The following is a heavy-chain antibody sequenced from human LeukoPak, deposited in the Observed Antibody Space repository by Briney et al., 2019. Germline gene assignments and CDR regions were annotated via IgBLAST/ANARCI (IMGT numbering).Heavy chain of an antibody. CDR2: ISGSGGST. CDR3: AATAGYHVAYFDN. D-gene: IGHD2-2*01. J-gene: IGHJ4*02. Sequence: GGSLRLSCAASGFTFSSYAMSWVRQAPGKGLEWVSAISGSGGSTYYADSVKGRFTISRDSSKNTVYLQMNSLRAEDTAVYYCAATAGYHVAYFDNWGQGTLVTVSS. CDR1: GFTFSSYA. V-gene: IGHV3-23*01.